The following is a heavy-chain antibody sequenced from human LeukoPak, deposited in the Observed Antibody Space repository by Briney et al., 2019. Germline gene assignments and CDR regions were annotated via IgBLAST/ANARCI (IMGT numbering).Heavy chain of an antibody. CDR2: MKHDGSEK. Sequence: GGSLRLSCAASGFTFSSYWMSWVRQAPGKGLEWVATMKHDGSEKYYVDSGKGRFIISRDNPKSSLYLQMNSLQAEDTAVYYCARSPTYYDFWSGYKFIDYWGQGTLVTVSS. V-gene: IGHV3-7*01. CDR3: ARSPTYYDFWSGYKFIDY. CDR1: GFTFSSYW. D-gene: IGHD3-3*01. J-gene: IGHJ4*02.